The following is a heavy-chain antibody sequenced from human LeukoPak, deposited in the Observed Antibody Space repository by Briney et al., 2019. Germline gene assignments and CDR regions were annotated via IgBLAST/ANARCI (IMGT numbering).Heavy chain of an antibody. CDR2: IHYSGST. D-gene: IGHD4-17*01. CDR3: ARDLVTVTKGFDI. Sequence: PSETLSLTCTVSGVSISTDYWTWVRQSPGKGLEWIGYIHYSGSTSYNPSLKSRVTISVDTSKNQFSLKLTSVTSADTAVYYCARDLVTVTKGFDIWGQGTMVSVSS. J-gene: IGHJ3*02. V-gene: IGHV4-59*13. CDR1: GVSISTDY.